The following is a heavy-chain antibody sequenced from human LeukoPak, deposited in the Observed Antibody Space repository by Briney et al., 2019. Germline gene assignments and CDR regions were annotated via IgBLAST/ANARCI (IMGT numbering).Heavy chain of an antibody. Sequence: GGSLRLSCTASGFTFGDYAMSWFRQAPGKGLEWVGFIRSKAYGGTTEYAASVKGRFTISRDDSKSIAYLQMNSLKTEDTAVYYCTRDAVAGLYYFDYWGQGTLVTVSS. V-gene: IGHV3-49*03. CDR3: TRDAVAGLYYFDY. D-gene: IGHD6-19*01. CDR2: IRSKAYGGTT. CDR1: GFTFGDYA. J-gene: IGHJ4*02.